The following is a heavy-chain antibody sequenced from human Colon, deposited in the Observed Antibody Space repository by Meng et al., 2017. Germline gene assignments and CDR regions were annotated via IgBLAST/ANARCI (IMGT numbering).Heavy chain of an antibody. V-gene: IGHV3-30*01. D-gene: IGHD1-14*01. Sequence: QVLVVESGGGGVQPGRSLRLSCVASGFNFNTYAMHWARQAPGKGLEWVAVISSDANYKYYAASVQGRLSISRDNSENTVYLQMNSLRPEDMSTYYCASSHNLYLVYWGQGTLVTVSS. CDR3: ASSHNLYLVY. CDR2: ISSDANYK. CDR1: GFNFNTYA. J-gene: IGHJ4*02.